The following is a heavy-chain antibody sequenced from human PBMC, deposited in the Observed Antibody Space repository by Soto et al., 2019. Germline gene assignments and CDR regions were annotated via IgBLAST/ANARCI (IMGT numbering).Heavy chain of an antibody. CDR3: ARDRAASWAGGYAFDI. V-gene: IGHV1-69*01. Sequence: VQLVESGGGLVKPGGSLRLSCAASGFTFSSYAISWVRQAPGQGLEWMGGIIPIFGTANYAQKFQGRVTITADESTSTAYMELSSLRSEDTAVYYCARDRAASWAGGYAFDIWGQGTMVTVSS. J-gene: IGHJ3*02. CDR1: GFTFSSYA. D-gene: IGHD3-16*01. CDR2: IIPIFGTA.